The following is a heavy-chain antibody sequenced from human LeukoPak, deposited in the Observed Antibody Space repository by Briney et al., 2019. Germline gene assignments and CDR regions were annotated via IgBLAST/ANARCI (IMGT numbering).Heavy chain of an antibody. CDR3: ARDRYYDFWSGYYPMPDYYYYMGV. CDR2: INPNSGGT. D-gene: IGHD3-3*01. CDR1: GYTFTGYY. J-gene: IGHJ6*03. Sequence: ASVKVSCKASGYTFTGYYMHWVRQAPGQGLEWMGWINPNSGGTNYAQKFQGRVTMTRDTSISTAYMELSRLRSDDTAVYYCARDRYYDFWSGYYPMPDYYYYMGVWGKGTTVTVSS. V-gene: IGHV1-2*02.